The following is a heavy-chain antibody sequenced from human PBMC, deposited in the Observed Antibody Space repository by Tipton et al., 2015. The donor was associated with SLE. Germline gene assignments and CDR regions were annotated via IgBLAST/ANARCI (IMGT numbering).Heavy chain of an antibody. Sequence: LRLSCTVSGGSISSGSYYWSWIRQPAGKGLEWIGYIYTSGSTNYNPSLKSRVTISVDTSKNQFSLKLSSVTAADTAVYYCARGFLRGYGKGYYYGMDVWGQGTTVTVSS. CDR2: IYTSGST. D-gene: IGHD5-12*01. V-gene: IGHV4-61*09. CDR1: GGSISSGSYY. J-gene: IGHJ6*02. CDR3: ARGFLRGYGKGYYYGMDV.